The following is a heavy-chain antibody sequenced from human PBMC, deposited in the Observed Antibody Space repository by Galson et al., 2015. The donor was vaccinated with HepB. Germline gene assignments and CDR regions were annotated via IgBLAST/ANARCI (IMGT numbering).Heavy chain of an antibody. CDR1: GFTFDTHA. V-gene: IGHV3-23*01. J-gene: IGHJ5*01. CDR3: AKGDGLFDS. D-gene: IGHD5-24*01. CDR2: ISGNGHST. Sequence: SLRLSCAASGFTFDTHAMRWVRQAPGRGLEWLSGISGNGHSTYYADSVKGRFTVSRDNSNNMLYLQMNSLRAEDAGLYFCAKGDGLFDSWGQGILVTVSS.